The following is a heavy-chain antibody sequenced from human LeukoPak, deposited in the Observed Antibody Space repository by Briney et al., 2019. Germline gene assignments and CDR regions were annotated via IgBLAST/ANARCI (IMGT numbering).Heavy chain of an antibody. CDR1: GGSFSGYY. CDR2: INHSGST. V-gene: IGHV4-34*01. CDR3: VSPRGFSYGYFYY. D-gene: IGHD5-18*01. J-gene: IGHJ4*02. Sequence: PSETLSLTCAVYGGSFSGYYWSWIRQPPGKGLEWIGEINHSGSTNYNPSLKSRVTISTYTSKNQFSLTLGSVSATDTAVYYCVSPRGFSYGYFYYWGQGTLVAVSS.